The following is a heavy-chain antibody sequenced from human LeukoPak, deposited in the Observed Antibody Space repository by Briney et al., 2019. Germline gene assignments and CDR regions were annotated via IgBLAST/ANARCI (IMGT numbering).Heavy chain of an antibody. Sequence: GGFLRLSCAASGFTFSSYSMNWVRQAPGKGLEWVSYISSSSTIYYADSVKGRFTISRDNAKNSLYLQMNSLRAEDTAVYYCARLSPDDAFDIWGQGTMVTVSS. V-gene: IGHV3-48*01. CDR2: ISSSSTI. CDR3: ARLSPDDAFDI. J-gene: IGHJ3*02. CDR1: GFTFSSYS.